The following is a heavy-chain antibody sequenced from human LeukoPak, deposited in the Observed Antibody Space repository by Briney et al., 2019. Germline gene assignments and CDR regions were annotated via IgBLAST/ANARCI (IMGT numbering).Heavy chain of an antibody. Sequence: GESLKISCAASGFTFTSYGMHWVRQAPGKGLEWVALIWYDGTNKYYADSVKGRFTISRDNSKNTLYLQMSSLRGEDTAVYYCARDSGSYHHWWGQGTLVTVSS. J-gene: IGHJ4*02. CDR2: IWYDGTNK. CDR3: ARDSGSYHHW. V-gene: IGHV3-33*01. D-gene: IGHD1-26*01. CDR1: GFTFTSYG.